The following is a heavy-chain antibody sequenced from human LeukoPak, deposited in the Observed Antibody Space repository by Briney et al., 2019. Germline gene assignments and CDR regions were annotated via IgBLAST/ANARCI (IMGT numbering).Heavy chain of an antibody. J-gene: IGHJ4*02. D-gene: IGHD6-13*01. Sequence: SETLSLTCTVSGGSISSYYWSWIRQPPGKGLEWIGYIYYSGSTNYNPSLKSRVTISVDTSKNQFSLKLSSVTAADTAVYYCARRGGQQLSYFDYWGQGTLVTVSS. CDR3: ARRGGQQLSYFDY. V-gene: IGHV4-59*01. CDR2: IYYSGST. CDR1: GGSISSYY.